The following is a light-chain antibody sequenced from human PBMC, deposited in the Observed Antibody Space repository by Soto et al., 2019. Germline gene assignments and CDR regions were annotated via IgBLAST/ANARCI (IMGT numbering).Light chain of an antibody. Sequence: EIVMTQSPATLSVSPGERTTLSCRASQSVSSNLAWYQQKPGQAPRLLIYGASTRATGIPARFSGSGSGTEFTLTISSLQSEDFEVYYCQQYYTWPLTFGGGTKVEIK. V-gene: IGKV3-15*01. CDR3: QQYYTWPLT. J-gene: IGKJ4*01. CDR1: QSVSSN. CDR2: GAS.